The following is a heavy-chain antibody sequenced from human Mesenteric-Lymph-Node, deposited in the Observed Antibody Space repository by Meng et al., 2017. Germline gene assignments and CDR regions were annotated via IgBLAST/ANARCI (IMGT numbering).Heavy chain of an antibody. Sequence: GSLRLSCTVSGGSISSSSYYWGWIRQPPGKGLEWIGSIYYSGSTYYNPSLKSRVTISVDTSKNQFSLNLSSVTASDTAVYFCARGPTVKYFDYWGQGTQVTVSS. D-gene: IGHD2/OR15-2a*01. CDR3: ARGPTVKYFDY. J-gene: IGHJ4*02. CDR1: GGSISSSSYY. CDR2: IYYSGST. V-gene: IGHV4-39*07.